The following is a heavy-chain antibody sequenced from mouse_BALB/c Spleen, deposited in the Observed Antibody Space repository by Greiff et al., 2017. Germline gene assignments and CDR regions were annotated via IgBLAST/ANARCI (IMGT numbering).Heavy chain of an antibody. V-gene: IGHV5-17*02. D-gene: IGHD1-1*01. Sequence: EVKLQESGGGLVQPGGSRKLSCAASGFTFSSFGMHWVRQAPEKGLEWVAYISSGSSTIYYADTVKGRFTISRDNPKNTLFLQMTSLRSEDTAMYYCARHYGSSYWYFDVWGAGTTVTVSS. J-gene: IGHJ1*01. CDR3: ARHYGSSYWYFDV. CDR1: GFTFSSFG. CDR2: ISSGSSTI.